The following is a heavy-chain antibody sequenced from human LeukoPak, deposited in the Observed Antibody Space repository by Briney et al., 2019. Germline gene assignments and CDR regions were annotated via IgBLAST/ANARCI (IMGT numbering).Heavy chain of an antibody. J-gene: IGHJ3*02. CDR2: IKYSGHT. Sequence: SETLSLTCTVSGGSISSNNDYWGWIRQPPGQGLEWIASIKYSGHTYYSPSLKSRVTISVDTSNNQLSLRLTSVTAADTAVYYCAKQRAFFGEWAFDIWGQGITVTVSS. V-gene: IGHV4-39*01. D-gene: IGHD3-10*01. CDR1: GGSISSNNDY. CDR3: AKQRAFFGEWAFDI.